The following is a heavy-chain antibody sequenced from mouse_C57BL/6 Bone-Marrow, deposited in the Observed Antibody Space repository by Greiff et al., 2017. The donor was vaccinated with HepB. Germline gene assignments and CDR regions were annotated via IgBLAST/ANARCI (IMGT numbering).Heavy chain of an antibody. V-gene: IGHV1-64*01. D-gene: IGHD1-1*02. J-gene: IGHJ3*01. CDR1: GYTFTSYW. Sequence: QVQLKESGAELVKPGASVKLSCKASGYTFTSYWMHWVKQRSGQGLEWIGMIHPNSGSTNYNEKFKSKATLTVDKSSSTAYMQLSSLTSEDSAVYYCGIWSRAYWGQGTLVTVSA. CDR2: IHPNSGST. CDR3: GIWSRAY.